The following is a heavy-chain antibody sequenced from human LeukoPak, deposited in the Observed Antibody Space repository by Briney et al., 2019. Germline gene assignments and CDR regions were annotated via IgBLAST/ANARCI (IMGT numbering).Heavy chain of an antibody. CDR3: ARDCLDYGDYEDAFDI. CDR1: GFTFSSYA. CDR2: ISYDGSNK. Sequence: PGGSLRLSCAASGFTFSSYAMHWVRQAPGKGLEWVAVISYDGSNKYYADSVKGRFTISRDNSKNTLYLQMNSLRAEDTAVYYCARDCLDYGDYEDAFDIWGQGTMVTVSS. J-gene: IGHJ3*02. D-gene: IGHD4-17*01. V-gene: IGHV3-30-3*01.